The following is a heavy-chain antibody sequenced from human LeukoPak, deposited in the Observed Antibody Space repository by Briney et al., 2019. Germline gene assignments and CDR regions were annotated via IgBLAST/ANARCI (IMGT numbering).Heavy chain of an antibody. J-gene: IGHJ4*02. D-gene: IGHD2-2*01. CDR1: GGSISSYY. Sequence: SETLSLTCTVSGGSISSYYWSWIRQPPGKGLEWIGYIYHSGSTNYNPSLKSRVTISVDTSKNQFSLKLSSVTAADTAVYYCARKRVFVVVPAARGSFDYWGQGTLVTVSS. CDR3: ARKRVFVVVPAARGSFDY. V-gene: IGHV4-59*12. CDR2: IYHSGST.